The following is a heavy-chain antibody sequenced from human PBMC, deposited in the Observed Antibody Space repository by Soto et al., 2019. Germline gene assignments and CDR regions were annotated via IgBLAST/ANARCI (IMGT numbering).Heavy chain of an antibody. Sequence: EVQLVESGGGFVEPGGSLRLSCAASGFTFTYAWMSWVRQAPGKGLEWVGRIKSKADGGTIDYAAPVNGRFTVSRDDSKNTLYLHMSSLHSEDTAMYYCVADPPGDRTNWGFDYWGQGTLVTVSS. CDR2: IKSKADGGTI. J-gene: IGHJ4*02. CDR1: GFTFTYAW. V-gene: IGHV3-15*07. CDR3: VADPPGDRTNWGFDY. D-gene: IGHD7-27*01.